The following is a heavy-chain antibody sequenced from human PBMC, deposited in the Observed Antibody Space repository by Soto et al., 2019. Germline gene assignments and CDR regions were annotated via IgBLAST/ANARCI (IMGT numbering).Heavy chain of an antibody. CDR1: GFIFSSCG. J-gene: IGHJ4*02. CDR2: ISYDEINK. Sequence: QVHLVESGGGVVQPGRSLRLSCAASGFIFSSCGMHWVRQAPGKGLEWVAVISYDEINKYYGDSVKGRFAISRDNSKNTLYLQMNSLSADDTAVYYCVQDRGPFGDGRERGDYWGQGTLVAVSS. CDR3: VQDRGPFGDGRERGDY. D-gene: IGHD3-16*01. V-gene: IGHV3-30*18.